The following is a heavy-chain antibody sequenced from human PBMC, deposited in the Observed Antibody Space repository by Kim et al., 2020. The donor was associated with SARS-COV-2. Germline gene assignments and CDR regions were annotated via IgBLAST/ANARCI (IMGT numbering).Heavy chain of an antibody. J-gene: IGHJ6*02. CDR1: GFTFSSYA. CDR3: SRARGGSYYYGMDV. V-gene: IGHV3-30-3*01. CDR2: ISYDGSNK. D-gene: IGHD1-26*01. Sequence: GGSLRLSCAASGFTFSSYAMHWVRQAPGKGLEWVAVISYDGSNKYYADSVKGRFTISRDNSKNTLYLQMNSLRAEGTAVYYCSRARGGSYYYGMDVWGQGTTVTVS.